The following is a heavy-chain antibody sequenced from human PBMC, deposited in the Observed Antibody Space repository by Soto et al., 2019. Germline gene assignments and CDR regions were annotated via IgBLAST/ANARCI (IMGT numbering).Heavy chain of an antibody. Sequence: QVQLQESGPGLVKPSETLSLTCTVSGGSISSYYWSWIRQPPGKGLEWIGYIYYSGSTNYNPSLKSRVTISVDTSKNQLSLKLSSVTAADTAVYYCAREREGFGELYYYYYMDVWGKGTTVTVSS. CDR1: GGSISSYY. D-gene: IGHD3-10*01. V-gene: IGHV4-59*01. J-gene: IGHJ6*03. CDR2: IYYSGST. CDR3: AREREGFGELYYYYYMDV.